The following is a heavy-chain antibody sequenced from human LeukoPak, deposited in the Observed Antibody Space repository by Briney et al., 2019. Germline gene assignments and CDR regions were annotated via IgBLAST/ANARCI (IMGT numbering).Heavy chain of an antibody. CDR3: ARAVRY. CDR2: INHSGST. CDR1: GGSFSGYY. D-gene: IGHD6-6*01. J-gene: IGHJ4*02. Sequence: SETLSLTCAVYGGSFSGYYWSWIRQSPGKGLEWIGEINHSGSTYYNPSLKSRVTISVDTSKNQFSLKLSSVTAADTAVYYCARAVRYWGQGTLVTVSS. V-gene: IGHV4-34*01.